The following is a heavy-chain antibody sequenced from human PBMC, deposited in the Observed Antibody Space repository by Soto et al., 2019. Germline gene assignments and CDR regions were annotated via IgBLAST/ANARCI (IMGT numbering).Heavy chain of an antibody. CDR3: AIDIVVVPAAIRWFDP. Sequence: SETLSLTCTVSGGSISSSSYYWGWIRQPPGKGLEWIGSIYYSGSTYYNPSLKSRVTISVDTSKNQFSLKLSSVTAADTAVYYCAIDIVVVPAAIRWFDPWGQGTLVTVSS. CDR1: GGSISSSSYY. J-gene: IGHJ5*02. V-gene: IGHV4-39*02. D-gene: IGHD2-2*02. CDR2: IYYSGST.